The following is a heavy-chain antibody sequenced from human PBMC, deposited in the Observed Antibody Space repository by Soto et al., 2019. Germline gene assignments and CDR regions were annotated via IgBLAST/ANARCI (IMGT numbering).Heavy chain of an antibody. J-gene: IGHJ6*03. CDR3: ARSLRQYYYYYCMDV. D-gene: IGHD3-16*02. V-gene: IGHV4-59*01. Sequence: SETLSLTCTVSGGSISSYYWSWIRQPPGKGLEWIGYIYYSGSTNYNPSLKSRVTISVDTSKNQFSLKLSSVTAADTAVYYCARSLRQYYYYYCMDVWGKGTTVT. CDR1: GGSISSYY. CDR2: IYYSGST.